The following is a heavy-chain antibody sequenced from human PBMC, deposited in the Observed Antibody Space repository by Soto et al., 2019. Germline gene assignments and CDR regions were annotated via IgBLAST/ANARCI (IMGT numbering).Heavy chain of an antibody. CDR3: ASVDFGGNSYYFDY. Sequence: VGSLRLSCVASGFTFSDYGIHWVRQAPDKGLEWVAVVWFDGSIQYYGDSVKGRFTISRDNSNNTVDLQMNNLRAEDTAVYYCASVDFGGNSYYFDYWGQGTPVTVSS. D-gene: IGHD1-7*01. V-gene: IGHV3-33*01. CDR1: GFTFSDYG. J-gene: IGHJ4*02. CDR2: VWFDGSIQ.